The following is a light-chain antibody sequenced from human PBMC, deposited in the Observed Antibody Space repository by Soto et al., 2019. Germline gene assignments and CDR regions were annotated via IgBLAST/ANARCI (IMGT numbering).Light chain of an antibody. V-gene: IGKV3-20*01. Sequence: GERATLSCRASQSVSSSYIAWYQQKPGQAPRLLIYAASSRATGIPDRFSGSGSGTDFTLTISRLEPEDFAVYYCLQYDTSPRTFGQGTKVEIK. J-gene: IGKJ1*01. CDR1: QSVSSSY. CDR2: AAS. CDR3: LQYDTSPRT.